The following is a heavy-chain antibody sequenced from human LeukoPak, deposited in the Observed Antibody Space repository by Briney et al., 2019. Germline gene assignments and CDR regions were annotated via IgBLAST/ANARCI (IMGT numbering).Heavy chain of an antibody. J-gene: IGHJ4*02. CDR2: IRNKANSYTT. CDR1: GFTFSSYS. V-gene: IGHV3-72*01. Sequence: GGSLRLSCVASGFTFSSYSMNWVRQAPGKGLEWVGRIRNKANSYTTEYAASVQGRFTVSRDDSKNSLYLQMNSMKTEDTAVYYCTRLVGANDWGQGTLVTVSS. CDR3: TRLVGAND. D-gene: IGHD1-26*01.